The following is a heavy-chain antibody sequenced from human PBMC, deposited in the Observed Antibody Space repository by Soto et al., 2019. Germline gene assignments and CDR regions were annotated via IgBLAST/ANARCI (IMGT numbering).Heavy chain of an antibody. CDR2: INHSGST. Sequence: SETLSLTCAVYGGSFSGYYWSWIRQPPGKGLEWIGEINHSGSTNYNPSLKGRVTISVDTSKNQFSLKLSSVTAADTAVYYCARSPSSSWYSDYWGQGTLVTVSS. J-gene: IGHJ4*02. CDR3: ARSPSSSWYSDY. V-gene: IGHV4-34*01. CDR1: GGSFSGYY. D-gene: IGHD6-13*01.